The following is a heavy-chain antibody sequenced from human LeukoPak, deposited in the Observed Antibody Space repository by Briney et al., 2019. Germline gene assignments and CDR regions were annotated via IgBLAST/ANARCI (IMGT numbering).Heavy chain of an antibody. V-gene: IGHV4-59*08. J-gene: IGHJ4*02. CDR3: ARHIKTVAGTGSNFDY. D-gene: IGHD6-19*01. CDR2: IYYSGST. Sequence: SETLSLTCTVSGGSISSYYWSWIRQPPGKGLEWIGYIYYSGSTYYNPSLKSRVTISVDTSKNQFSLKLSSVTAADTAVYYCARHIKTVAGTGSNFDYWGQGTLVTVSS. CDR1: GGSISSYY.